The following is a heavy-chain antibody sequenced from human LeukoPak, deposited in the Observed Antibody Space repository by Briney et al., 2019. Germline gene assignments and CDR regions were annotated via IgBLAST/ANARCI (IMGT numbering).Heavy chain of an antibody. CDR2: FDPEDGET. CDR3: ARVYGTGTTDNWFDP. CDR1: GYTLTELS. J-gene: IGHJ5*02. D-gene: IGHD1-14*01. V-gene: IGHV1-24*01. Sequence: ASVKVSCKVSGYTLTELSMHWVRQAPGKGLEWMGGFDPEDGETIYAQKFQGRVTMTEDTSTDTAYMELSSLRSEDTAVYYCARVYGTGTTDNWFDPWGQGTLVTVSS.